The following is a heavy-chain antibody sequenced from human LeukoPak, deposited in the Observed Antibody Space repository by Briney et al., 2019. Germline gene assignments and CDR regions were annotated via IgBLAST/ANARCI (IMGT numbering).Heavy chain of an antibody. CDR3: TTLDFDY. CDR1: GFTFSGSD. V-gene: IGHV3-73*01. J-gene: IGHJ4*02. CDR2: IRIKTNSYAT. Sequence: PGGSLRLSCAASGFTFSGSDMHWVRQASGKGLEWVGRIRIKTNSYATAYAASVGGRFTISRDDSKNTAYLQMNSLKTEGTAVYYCTTLDFDYWGQGTLVTVSS.